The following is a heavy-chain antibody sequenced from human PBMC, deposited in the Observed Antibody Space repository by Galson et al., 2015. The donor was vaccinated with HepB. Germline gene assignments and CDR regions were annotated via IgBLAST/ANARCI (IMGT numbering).Heavy chain of an antibody. CDR1: GFTVSSNY. Sequence: SLRLSCAASGFTVSSNYMSWVRQAPGKGLEWVSVIYSGGSTYYADSVKGRFTISRDNSKNTLYLQMNSLISDDKAVYYWSRGLQWLFEDWGQGTLVTVSS. J-gene: IGHJ4*02. D-gene: IGHD6-19*01. CDR2: IYSGGST. CDR3: SRGLQWLFED. V-gene: IGHV3-53*01.